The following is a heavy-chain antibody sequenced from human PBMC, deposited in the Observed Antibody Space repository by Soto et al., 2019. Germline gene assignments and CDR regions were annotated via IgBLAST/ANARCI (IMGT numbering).Heavy chain of an antibody. CDR2: INPSGGST. CDR1: GYTFTSYY. V-gene: IGHV1-46*01. CDR3: ARDHNHPLREQQLIRYYYYGMDV. D-gene: IGHD6-13*01. Sequence: ASVKVSCKASGYTFTSYYMHWVRQAPGQGLEWMGIINPSGGSTSYAQKFQGRVTMTRDTSTSTVYMELSSLRSEDTAVYYCARDHNHPLREQQLIRYYYYGMDVWGQGTTVTVSS. J-gene: IGHJ6*02.